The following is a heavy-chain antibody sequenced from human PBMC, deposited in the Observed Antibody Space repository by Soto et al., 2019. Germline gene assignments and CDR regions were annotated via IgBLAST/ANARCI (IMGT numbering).Heavy chain of an antibody. Sequence: EVQLVESGGGLVQPGGSLRLSCATSGFTFSKYDMHWVRQVTGKGLEWVSCIDTAGGTYYPGSVKGRFTISRENAKNSLYLQMNSLRAGDTAVYYCARVRAYCGGECYPDYWGQGTLVTVSS. J-gene: IGHJ4*02. V-gene: IGHV3-13*01. CDR3: ARVRAYCGGECYPDY. CDR2: IDTAGGT. CDR1: GFTFSKYD. D-gene: IGHD2-21*01.